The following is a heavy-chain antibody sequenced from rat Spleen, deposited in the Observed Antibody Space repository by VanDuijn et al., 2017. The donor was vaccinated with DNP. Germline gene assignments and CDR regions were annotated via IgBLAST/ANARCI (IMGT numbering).Heavy chain of an antibody. J-gene: IGHJ3*01. V-gene: IGHV2S12*01. CDR1: GFSLTNYG. Sequence: QVQPKESGPGLVQPSQTLSLTCTVSGFSLTNYGVSWVRQPPGKGLEWIAGLSSGENTYYDSALKSRLTISRDTSQSQVFLKMNSLQTEDTAIYFCTRDRQFGVGGFADWGQGTLVTVSS. CDR3: TRDRQFGVGGFAD. CDR2: LSSGENT. D-gene: IGHD4-3*01.